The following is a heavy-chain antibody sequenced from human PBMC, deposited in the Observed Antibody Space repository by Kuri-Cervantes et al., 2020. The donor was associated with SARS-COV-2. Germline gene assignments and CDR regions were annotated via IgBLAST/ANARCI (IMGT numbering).Heavy chain of an antibody. Sequence: SETLSLTCSVSGYSISSGYYWGWIRQSPGKGLEWIGSIYHSGSTYYNPSLKSRVTISVDPSKNQFSLRLSSVTAADTALYYCVRSLGWGYYFFDYWGQGTLVTVSS. CDR2: IYHSGST. CDR3: VRSLGWGYYFFDY. D-gene: IGHD1-26*01. J-gene: IGHJ4*02. V-gene: IGHV4-38-2*02. CDR1: GYSISSGYY.